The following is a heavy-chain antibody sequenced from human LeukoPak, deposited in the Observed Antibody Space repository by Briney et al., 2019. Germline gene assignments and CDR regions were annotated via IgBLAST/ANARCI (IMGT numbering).Heavy chain of an antibody. D-gene: IGHD1-26*01. CDR3: ARVRIGETSYDASDV. CDR1: GGSISSYY. V-gene: IGHV4-59*13. Sequence: SETLSLTCTVSGGSISSYYWTWIRQPPGKGLEWIGDIYITGSTNYNPYLRRRVTMSVDTSKNQFSLRLSSVTAADTAVYYCARVRIGETSYDASDVWGLGTMVTVSS. CDR2: IYITGST. J-gene: IGHJ3*01.